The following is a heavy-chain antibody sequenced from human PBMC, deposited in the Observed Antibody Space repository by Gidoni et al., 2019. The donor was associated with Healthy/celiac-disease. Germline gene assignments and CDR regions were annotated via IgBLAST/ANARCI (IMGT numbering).Heavy chain of an antibody. CDR2: IYHSGST. J-gene: IGHJ4*02. CDR3: AADYCTNGVCCRCFDY. Sequence: QLQLQESGSGLVKPSQTLSLPCAVSGGSISSGGYSWSWIRQPPGKGLEWIGYIYHSGSTYYNPSLKSRVTISVDRSKNQFSLKLSSVTAADTAVYYCAADYCTNGVCCRCFDYWGQGTLVTVSS. V-gene: IGHV4-30-2*01. CDR1: GGSISSGGYS. D-gene: IGHD2-8*01.